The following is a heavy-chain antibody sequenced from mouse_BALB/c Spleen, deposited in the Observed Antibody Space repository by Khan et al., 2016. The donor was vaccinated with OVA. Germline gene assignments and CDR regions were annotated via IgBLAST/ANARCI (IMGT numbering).Heavy chain of an antibody. CDR3: ARRTSLYTMDY. Sequence: QVRLQQSGAELARPGASVKMSCKASGYTLTSYTMHWVKQRPGQGLVWIGYITPRSDFTNYYQTFNGQATLTAAKSSSTAYLQLSSLTSEDSAVYYCARRTSLYTMDYWGQGTSVTVSS. CDR2: ITPRSDFT. V-gene: IGHV1-4*01. CDR1: GYTLTSYT. J-gene: IGHJ4*01.